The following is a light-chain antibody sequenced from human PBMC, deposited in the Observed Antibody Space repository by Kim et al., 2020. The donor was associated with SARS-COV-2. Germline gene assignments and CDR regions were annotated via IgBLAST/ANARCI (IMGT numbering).Light chain of an antibody. V-gene: IGLV4-69*01. J-gene: IGLJ2*01. CDR2: VDSDGSH. Sequence: SVKLTCTLSSGHSTYAIAWHQQLPGKGPRYLMNVDSDGSHTRGDGIPDRFSGSSSGAERHLTISSLQPEDEADYYCLTWGPGIRVFGGGTQLTVL. CDR1: SGHSTYA. CDR3: LTWGPGIRV.